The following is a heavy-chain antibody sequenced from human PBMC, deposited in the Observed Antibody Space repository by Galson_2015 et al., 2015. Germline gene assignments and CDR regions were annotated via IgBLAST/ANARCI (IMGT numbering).Heavy chain of an antibody. D-gene: IGHD6-6*01. CDR3: ARGNSSSSPYYYYYMDV. V-gene: IGHV1-69*13. Sequence: SVKVSCKASGGTFSSYAISWVRQAPGQGLEWMGGIIPIFGTANYAQKFQGRVTITADESTSTAYMELSSLRSEDTAVYYCARGNSSSSPYYYYYMDVWGKGTTVTVSS. CDR2: IIPIFGTA. J-gene: IGHJ6*03. CDR1: GGTFSSYA.